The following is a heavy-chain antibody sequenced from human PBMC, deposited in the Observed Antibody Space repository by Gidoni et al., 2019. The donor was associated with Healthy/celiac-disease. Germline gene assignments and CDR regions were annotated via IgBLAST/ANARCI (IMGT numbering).Heavy chain of an antibody. CDR2: IYYSGST. CDR3: ASSLTGGLFDY. D-gene: IGHD7-27*01. J-gene: IGHJ4*02. CDR1: GGPISSYY. Sequence: QVQLQESGPGLGKPSETLSLTCTVSGGPISSYYWSWIRQPPGKGLDWVGYIYYSGSTNYNPSLKSRVTISLDTSKTQFSLKLSSVTAADTAVYYCASSLTGGLFDYWGQGTLVTVSS. V-gene: IGHV4-59*01.